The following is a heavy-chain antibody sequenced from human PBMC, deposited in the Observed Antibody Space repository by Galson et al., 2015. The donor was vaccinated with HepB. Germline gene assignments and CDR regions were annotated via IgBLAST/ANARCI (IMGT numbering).Heavy chain of an antibody. CDR3: AKDSGFGGGDY. CDR1: GFTFYVYT. D-gene: IGHD3-16*01. CDR2: VRGSGTGT. J-gene: IGHJ4*02. V-gene: IGHV3-23*01. Sequence: SLRLSCAASGFTFYVYTMSWARQAPGKGLEWVSAVRGSGTGTYYADSVRGRFSISRDDSKNTVTLQLNNLRVEDTAIYYCAKDSGFGGGDYWGQGILVTVSS.